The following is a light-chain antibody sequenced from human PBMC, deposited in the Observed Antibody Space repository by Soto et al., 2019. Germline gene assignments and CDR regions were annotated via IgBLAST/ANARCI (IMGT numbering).Light chain of an antibody. Sequence: QSVLTQPASVSGSPGQSITISCTGTSSDVGGSNYVSWYQQHPGKAPKLMIFEVTNRPSGVSNRFSGSKSGNTASLTISGLQAEDEADYYCSSYTSISTLIFGGGTKVTVL. CDR1: SSDVGGSNY. V-gene: IGLV2-14*01. CDR2: EVT. CDR3: SSYTSISTLI. J-gene: IGLJ2*01.